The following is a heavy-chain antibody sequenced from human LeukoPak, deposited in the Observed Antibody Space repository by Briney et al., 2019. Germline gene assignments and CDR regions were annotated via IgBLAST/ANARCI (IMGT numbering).Heavy chain of an antibody. CDR2: IYTGGST. J-gene: IGHJ4*02. D-gene: IGHD3-22*01. V-gene: IGHV3-66*01. Sequence: AGGSLRLSCAASGFTVSSNYMSWVRQAPGKGLEWVSVIYTGGSTDYADSVKGRFTISRDISKNTLYLQVNSLRAEDTAVYYCARGAYYYDSSGPYPRLFDYWGQGTLVTVSS. CDR1: GFTVSSNY. CDR3: ARGAYYYDSSGPYPRLFDY.